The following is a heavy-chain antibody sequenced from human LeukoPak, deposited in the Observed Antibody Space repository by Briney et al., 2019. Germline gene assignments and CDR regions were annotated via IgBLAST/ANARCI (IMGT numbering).Heavy chain of an antibody. CDR1: GYTFTSYG. D-gene: IGHD1-26*01. CDR3: ARVARSLIVSSGFDY. V-gene: IGHV1-18*01. CDR2: ISAYNGNT. J-gene: IGHJ4*02. Sequence: ASVKVSCKASGYTFTSYGISWVRQAPGQGLEWMGWISAYNGNTNYAQKLQGRVTMTTDTSTSTAYMELRSLRFDDTAVYYCARVARSLIVSSGFDYWGQGTLVTVSS.